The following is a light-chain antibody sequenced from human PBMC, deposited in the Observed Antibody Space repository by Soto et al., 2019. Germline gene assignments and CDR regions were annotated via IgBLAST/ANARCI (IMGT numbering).Light chain of an antibody. V-gene: IGKV1-39*01. CDR2: GAS. CDR1: QSISRY. Sequence: DIQMTQSPSSLSASVGDRVTITCRASQSISRYLNWYQQKLGKAPKLLIYGASSLQSGIPSRFSGSGSGTDFTLTISSLQPEDFATYYCQQSYSTLRTFGQGTKVEIK. CDR3: QQSYSTLRT. J-gene: IGKJ1*01.